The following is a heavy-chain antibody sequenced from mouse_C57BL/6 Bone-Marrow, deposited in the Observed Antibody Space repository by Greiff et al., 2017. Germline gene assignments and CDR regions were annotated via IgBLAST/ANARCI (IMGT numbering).Heavy chain of an antibody. Sequence: VHLVESGAELARPGASVKLSCKASGYTFTSYGISWVKQRTGQGLEWIGEIYPRSGNTYYNEKFKGKATLTADKSSSTAYMELRSLTSEDSAVYFCARGDLLWLRQGVDYWGQGTTLTVSS. CDR3: ARGDLLWLRQGVDY. V-gene: IGHV1-81*01. D-gene: IGHD2-2*01. CDR2: IYPRSGNT. CDR1: GYTFTSYG. J-gene: IGHJ2*01.